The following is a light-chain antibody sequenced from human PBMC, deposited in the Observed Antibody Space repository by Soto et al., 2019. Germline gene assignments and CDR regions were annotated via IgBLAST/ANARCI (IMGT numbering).Light chain of an antibody. CDR1: RIGSKS. CDR3: SSYVGNDVFV. J-gene: IGLJ1*01. Sequence: SYELTQPPSVSVAPGQTARITCGGNRIGSKSVHWFQQKPGQAPVLVVHDDSDRPSGIPERFSGSKSGNTASLTVSGLQAEDEADYYCSSYVGNDVFVFGTGTKVTVL. V-gene: IGLV3-21*02. CDR2: DDS.